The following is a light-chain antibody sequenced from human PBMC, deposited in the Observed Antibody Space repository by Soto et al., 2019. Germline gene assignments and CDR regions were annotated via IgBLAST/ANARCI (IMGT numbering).Light chain of an antibody. CDR2: AAS. V-gene: IGKV1D-12*01. Sequence: DIQMTHSPSSVSASVVYIVTITFRASQGISSWLAWYQQKPGKAPKLLIYAASSLQSGVPSRFSGSASGTYFTLTISSLQPEDFATYFCQKYHNYPRKFGQGTKVDIK. CDR3: QKYHNYPRK. CDR1: QGISSW. J-gene: IGKJ1*01.